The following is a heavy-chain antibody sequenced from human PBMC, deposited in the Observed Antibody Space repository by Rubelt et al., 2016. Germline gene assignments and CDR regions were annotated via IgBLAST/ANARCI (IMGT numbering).Heavy chain of an antibody. J-gene: IGHJ3*02. Sequence: QVQLQESGPGLVKPSETLSLTCTVSGGSISSHYWSWIRQPPGKGLEWIGYVHYSGSTDYNPSLKSRVTISVNTSKKQCSRTVRSVTAADTAVYYCARTSGYNYDEAFDIWGQGTMVTVSS. CDR2: VHYSGST. D-gene: IGHD5-12*01. CDR1: GGSISSHY. V-gene: IGHV4-59*08. CDR3: ARTSGYNYDEAFDI.